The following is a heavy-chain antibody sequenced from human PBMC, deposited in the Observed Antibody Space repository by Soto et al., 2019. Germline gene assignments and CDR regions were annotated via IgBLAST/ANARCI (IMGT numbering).Heavy chain of an antibody. CDR1: GFTFSSNN. CDR3: ARDSLLGIDY. Sequence: ESGGGLVQPGGSLRLSCAASGFTFSSNNMNWVRQAPGKGLEWVSYISRSSTTIYYADSVKGRFTISRDDAKNSLFLQMNGLRDEDTAVYYCARDSLLGIDYWGQGTLVTVSS. D-gene: IGHD2-15*01. CDR2: ISRSSTTI. J-gene: IGHJ4*02. V-gene: IGHV3-48*02.